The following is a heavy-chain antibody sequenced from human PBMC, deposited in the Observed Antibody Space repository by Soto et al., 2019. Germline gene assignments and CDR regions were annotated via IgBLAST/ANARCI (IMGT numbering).Heavy chain of an antibody. CDR3: ARDVRVVVAGTGTHWFDP. CDR2: ISSSSSYI. V-gene: IGHV3-21*01. D-gene: IGHD6-19*01. Sequence: PGGSLRLSCAASAFTFSSYSMNWVRQAPGKGLEWVSSISSSSSYIYYADSVKGRFTISRDNAKNSLYLQMSSLRAEDTAVYYCARDVRVVVAGTGTHWFDPWGQGTLVTVSS. CDR1: AFTFSSYS. J-gene: IGHJ5*02.